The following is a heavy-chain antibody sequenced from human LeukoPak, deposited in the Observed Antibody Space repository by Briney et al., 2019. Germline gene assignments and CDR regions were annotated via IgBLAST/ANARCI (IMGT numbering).Heavy chain of an antibody. CDR2: ISYSGST. CDR3: ARLQRITMAGPDYWYFDL. Sequence: SETLSLTCTVSGDSLSSYYWSWIRQPPEKGLEWIAYISYSGSTNYNPSLKSRVTISVDTSKTQFSLEMNSVTAADTAVYYCARLQRITMAGPDYWYFDLWGRGTLVTVSS. D-gene: IGHD3-10*01. CDR1: GDSLSSYY. J-gene: IGHJ2*01. V-gene: IGHV4-59*01.